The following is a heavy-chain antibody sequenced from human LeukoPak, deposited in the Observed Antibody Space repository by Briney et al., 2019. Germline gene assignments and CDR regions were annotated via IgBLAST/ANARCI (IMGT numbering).Heavy chain of an antibody. Sequence: PGGSLRLSCAASGFTFSSYAMHWVRQAPGKGLEWVTVISYDGSNKYYADSVKGRFTISRDNAKNSLYLQMNSLRVEDTAVYYCARAHNWKYGTFDYWGQGTLVTVSS. V-gene: IGHV3-30*04. J-gene: IGHJ4*02. CDR1: GFTFSSYA. CDR2: ISYDGSNK. CDR3: ARAHNWKYGTFDY. D-gene: IGHD1-7*01.